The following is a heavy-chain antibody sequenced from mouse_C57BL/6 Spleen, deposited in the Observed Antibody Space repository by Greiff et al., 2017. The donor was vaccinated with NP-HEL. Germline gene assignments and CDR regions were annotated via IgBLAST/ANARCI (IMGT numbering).Heavy chain of an antibody. D-gene: IGHD2-1*01. CDR3: ARFMVRGYYYAMDY. J-gene: IGHJ4*01. Sequence: VQLQQSGPELVKPGASVKISCKASGYAFSSSWMNWVKQRPGKGLEWIGRIYPGDGDTNYNGKFKGKATLTADKSSSTAYMQLSSLTSEDSAVYFCARFMVRGYYYAMDYWGQGTSVTVSS. CDR2: IYPGDGDT. CDR1: GYAFSSSW. V-gene: IGHV1-82*01.